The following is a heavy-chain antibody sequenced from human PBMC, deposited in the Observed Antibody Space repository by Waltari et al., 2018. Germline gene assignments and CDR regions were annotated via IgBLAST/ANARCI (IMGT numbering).Heavy chain of an antibody. D-gene: IGHD2-2*01. J-gene: IGHJ4*02. Sequence: QLQLQESGPGLVKHSETLFLTCTVSVGSIISTQNYWGWIRQPPGKRLEWIGNLYNTGTTYYYPDLQSRATITVDRSNNKYSLRLRSVMAADTAVYYCSRRDVERGSSGGVPWDYWGQGTLVTVSS. CDR3: SRRDVERGSSGGVPWDY. CDR2: LYNTGTT. V-gene: IGHV4-39*01. CDR1: VGSIISTQNY.